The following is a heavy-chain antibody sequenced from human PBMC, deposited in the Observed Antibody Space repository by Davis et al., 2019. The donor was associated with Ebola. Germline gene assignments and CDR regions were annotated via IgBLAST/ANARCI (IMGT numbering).Heavy chain of an antibody. CDR1: ARSTGGYY. CDR2: VHNNGDT. Sequence: PSETLSLTCAVSARSTGGYYWSWIRQPPGKGLEWIGYVHNNGDTNYNPSLKSRVTMSVDTSKNQLSLKVTSVTAADTAMYYCARQLSAAGGRYFDYWGQGILVTVSS. V-gene: IGHV4-59*08. D-gene: IGHD6-13*01. J-gene: IGHJ4*02. CDR3: ARQLSAAGGRYFDY.